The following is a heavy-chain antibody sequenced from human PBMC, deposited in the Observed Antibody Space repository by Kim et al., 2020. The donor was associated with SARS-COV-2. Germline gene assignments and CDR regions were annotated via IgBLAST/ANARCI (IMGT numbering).Heavy chain of an antibody. CDR3: ARATTQWLVHPFDY. V-gene: IGHV7-4-1*02. Sequence: AQGFTGRFVFSLDTSVSTAYLQISSLKAEDTAVYYCARATTQWLVHPFDYWGQGTLVTVSS. J-gene: IGHJ4*02. D-gene: IGHD6-19*01.